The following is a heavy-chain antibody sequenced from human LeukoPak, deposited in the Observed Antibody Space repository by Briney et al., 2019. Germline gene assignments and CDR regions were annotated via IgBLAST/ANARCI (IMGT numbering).Heavy chain of an antibody. J-gene: IGHJ4*02. CDR2: ISSSSSYI. D-gene: IGHD3-10*01. Sequence: GGSLRLSCAASGFTFSSYSMNWVRQAPGKGLEWVSSISSSSSYIYYADSVKGRFTISRDNAKNSLYLQMNGLRAEDTAVYYCARGLWFGELFHTYYFDYWGQGTLVTVSS. CDR1: GFTFSSYS. V-gene: IGHV3-21*01. CDR3: ARGLWFGELFHTYYFDY.